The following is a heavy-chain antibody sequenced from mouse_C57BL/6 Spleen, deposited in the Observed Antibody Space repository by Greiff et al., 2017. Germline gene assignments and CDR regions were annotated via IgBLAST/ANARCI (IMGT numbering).Heavy chain of an antibody. CDR2: IYPGNSDT. CDR1: GYTFTSYW. J-gene: IGHJ4*01. D-gene: IGHD2-1*01. V-gene: IGHV1-5*01. Sequence: VQLQQSGTVLARPGASVKMSCKTSGYTFTSYWMHWVKQRPGQGLEWIGAIYPGNSDTSYNQKFKGKAKLTAVTSASTAYMERSSPTNEDSVVYYCTDGNYERYDMDYWGQGTTVTVSS. CDR3: TDGNYERYDMDY.